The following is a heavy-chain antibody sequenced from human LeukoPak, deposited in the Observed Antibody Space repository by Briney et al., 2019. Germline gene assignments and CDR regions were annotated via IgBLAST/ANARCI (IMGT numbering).Heavy chain of an antibody. Sequence: PGGSLRLSCAASGFIFSSYGMHWVRQAPGKGLEWVAFIRYDGSNKYYADSVKGRFTISRDNSKNTLYLQMNSLGAEDTAVYYCAKDPKTTVVTIYYFDYWGQGTLVTVSS. CDR1: GFIFSSYG. CDR3: AKDPKTTVVTIYYFDY. J-gene: IGHJ4*02. CDR2: IRYDGSNK. D-gene: IGHD4-23*01. V-gene: IGHV3-30*02.